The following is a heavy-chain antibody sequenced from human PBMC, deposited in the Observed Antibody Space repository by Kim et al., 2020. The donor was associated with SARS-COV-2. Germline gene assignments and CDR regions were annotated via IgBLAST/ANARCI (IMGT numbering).Heavy chain of an antibody. CDR1: GGSISSGDYY. CDR2: IYYSGST. J-gene: IGHJ5*02. CDR3: AREGPRYFDLYYRWLDP. Sequence: SETLSLTCTVSGGSISSGDYYWSWIRQPPGKGLEWIGYIYYSGSTYYNSSLKSRVTISVDTSKNHLSLKLSSVTAAYTAVYYCAREGPRYFDLYYRWLDP. D-gene: IGHD3-9*01. V-gene: IGHV4-30-4*01.